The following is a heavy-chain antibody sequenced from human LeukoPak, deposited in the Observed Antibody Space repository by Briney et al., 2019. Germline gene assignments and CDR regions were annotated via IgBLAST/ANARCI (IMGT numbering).Heavy chain of an antibody. D-gene: IGHD3-10*01. Sequence: SETLSLTCTVSGGSISSYYWSWIRQPPGKGLEWIGYIYYSGSTNYNPSLKSRVTISVDTSKNQFSLKLSSVTAADTAVYYCASMVRGVAGQYFDYWGQGTLVTVSS. CDR1: GGSISSYY. J-gene: IGHJ4*02. CDR2: IYYSGST. V-gene: IGHV4-59*01. CDR3: ASMVRGVAGQYFDY.